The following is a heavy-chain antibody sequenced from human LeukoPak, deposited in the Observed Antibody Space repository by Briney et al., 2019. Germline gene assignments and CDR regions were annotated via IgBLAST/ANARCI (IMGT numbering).Heavy chain of an antibody. CDR3: ARGSDYVWGSYRYTAVDWFDP. Sequence: SQTMSLTCTVSGGSISSYYRGWIRQLPEKGLGWIGYTYYSVRTNYNHSLKSRVTISVDPSKNQFSLKLSSVAAADTAVYYCARGSDYVWGSYRYTAVDWFDPWGQGTLVAVSS. V-gene: IGHV4-59*01. D-gene: IGHD3-16*02. J-gene: IGHJ5*02. CDR2: TYYSVRT. CDR1: GGSISSYY.